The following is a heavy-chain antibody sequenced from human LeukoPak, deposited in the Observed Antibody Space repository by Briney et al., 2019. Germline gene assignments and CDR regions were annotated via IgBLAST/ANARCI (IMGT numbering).Heavy chain of an antibody. CDR2: ISGDGGDT. J-gene: IGHJ4*02. CDR3: ARDTQRGFDYSNSLQY. V-gene: IGHV3-23*01. D-gene: IGHD4-11*01. Sequence: GGSLRLSCAASGFTFSSYAMNWVRQAPGKGLEWVSTISGDGGDTHYADSVRGRFTISRDDFDKTVYLQMSSLRPDGTGVYYCARDTQRGFDYSNSLQYWGQGTPVTVST. CDR1: GFTFSSYA.